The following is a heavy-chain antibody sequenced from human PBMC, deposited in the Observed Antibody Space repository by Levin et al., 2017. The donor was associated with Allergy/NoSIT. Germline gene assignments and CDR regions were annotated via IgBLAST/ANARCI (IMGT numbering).Heavy chain of an antibody. CDR2: IYHSGST. V-gene: IGHV4-4*02. CDR1: GGSISSSNW. Sequence: PSETLSLTCAVSGGSISSSNWWSWVRQPPGKGLEWIGEIYHSGSTNYNPSLKSRVTISVDKSKNQFSLKLSSVTAADTAVYYCARIPRDILTGGPLNAFDIWGQGTMVTVSS. J-gene: IGHJ3*02. CDR3: ARIPRDILTGGPLNAFDI. D-gene: IGHD3-9*01.